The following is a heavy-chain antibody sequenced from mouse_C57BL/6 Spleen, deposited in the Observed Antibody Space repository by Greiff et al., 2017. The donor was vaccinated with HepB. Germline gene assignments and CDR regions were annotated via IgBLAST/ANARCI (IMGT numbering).Heavy chain of an antibody. CDR3: ARLCYDYDEGYSMDY. J-gene: IGHJ4*01. D-gene: IGHD2-4*01. CDR2: IWWDDDK. V-gene: IGHV8-8*01. CDR1: GFSLSTVGMG. Sequence: QVTLKESGPGILQPSQTLSLTCSFSGFSLSTVGMGVGWIRQPSGKGLEWLAHIWWDDDKYYNPALKSRLTIPKDTSKNQVFLKISNVYTAETSTYYGARLCYDYDEGYSMDYWGQGTSVTVSS.